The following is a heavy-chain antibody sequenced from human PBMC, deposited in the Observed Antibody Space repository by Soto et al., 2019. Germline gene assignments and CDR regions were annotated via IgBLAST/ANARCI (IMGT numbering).Heavy chain of an antibody. CDR3: AKVDAYSYRTDH. CDR1: GFTFSNSA. CDR2: IGRTNNT. Sequence: GALRLSCAASGFTFSNSAMTWVRQALGKGPEWVSSIGRTNNTHCADSVKGRFAISRDNSQNTLYLQMNSLTAEDTAVYFCAKVDAYSYRTDHWGQGTLVTVS. V-gene: IGHV3-23*01. J-gene: IGHJ4*02. D-gene: IGHD3-16*02.